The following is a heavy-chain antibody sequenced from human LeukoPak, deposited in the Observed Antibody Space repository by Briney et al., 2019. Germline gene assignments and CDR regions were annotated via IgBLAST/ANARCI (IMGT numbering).Heavy chain of an antibody. J-gene: IGHJ4*02. V-gene: IGHV3-9*01. Sequence: RGRSLRLSCALSGFKFEVYGMHWVRQPPRKGLGWVSGISWNSGSLVYTDSVKGRFAISRDNAKNFLYLQMNSLRPEDTAFYYCARDFEGTVIAAAGNYEHWGQGTLVTVSS. CDR1: GFKFEVYG. CDR3: ARDFEGTVIAAAGNYEH. CDR2: ISWNSGSL. D-gene: IGHD6-13*01.